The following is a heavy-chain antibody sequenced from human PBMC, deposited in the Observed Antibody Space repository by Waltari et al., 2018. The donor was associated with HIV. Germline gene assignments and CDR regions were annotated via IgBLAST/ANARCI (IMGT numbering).Heavy chain of an antibody. Sequence: QVQLVQSGAEVKKPGSSVKVSCKASGGTFSSYAISWVRQAPGQGLEWIGGIIPIFGTANDAQKFQGRVTITADKSTSTAYRELSSLRSEDTAVYYCARKRDSGYSGYESYFDYWGQGTLVTVSS. D-gene: IGHD5-12*01. CDR3: ARKRDSGYSGYESYFDY. CDR2: IIPIFGTA. CDR1: GGTFSSYA. V-gene: IGHV1-69*06. J-gene: IGHJ4*02.